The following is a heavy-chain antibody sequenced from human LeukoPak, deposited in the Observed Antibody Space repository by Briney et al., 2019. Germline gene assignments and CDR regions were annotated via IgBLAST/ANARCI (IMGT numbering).Heavy chain of an antibody. CDR3: ARETPLYYGGNAFDI. J-gene: IGHJ3*02. CDR1: GYTFTSYG. CDR2: SSAYNGNT. V-gene: IGHV1-18*01. D-gene: IGHD4-23*01. Sequence: GASVKVSCKASGYTFTSYGISWVRQAPGQGLEWMGWSSAYNGNTNYAQKLQGRVTMTTDTSTSTAYMELRSLRSDDTAVYYCARETPLYYGGNAFDIWGQGTMVTVSS.